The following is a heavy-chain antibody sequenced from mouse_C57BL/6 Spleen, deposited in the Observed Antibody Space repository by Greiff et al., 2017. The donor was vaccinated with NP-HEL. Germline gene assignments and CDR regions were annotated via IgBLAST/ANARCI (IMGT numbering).Heavy chain of an antibody. Sequence: VQLQQSGAELVKPGASVKMSCKASGYTFTSYWITWVKQRPGQGLEWIGDIYPGSGSTNYNEKFKSKATLTVDTSSSTAYMQLSSLTSEDSAVYYWAREGITTVVATADYWGQGTTLTVSS. J-gene: IGHJ2*01. D-gene: IGHD1-1*01. V-gene: IGHV1-55*01. CDR2: IYPGSGST. CDR3: AREGITTVVATADY. CDR1: GYTFTSYW.